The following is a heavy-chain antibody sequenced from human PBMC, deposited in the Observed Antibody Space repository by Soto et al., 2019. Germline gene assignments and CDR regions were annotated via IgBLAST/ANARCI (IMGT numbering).Heavy chain of an antibody. CDR1: GYTFTSYD. V-gene: IGHV1-8*01. CDR2: MNPNSGDT. D-gene: IGHD2-15*01. J-gene: IGHJ4*02. Sequence: QVQLEQSGAEVKKPGASVKVSCKASGYTFTSYDINWVRQATGQGLEWMGWMNPNSGDTGYAQKFQGRVTMTRNTSISTAYMELTSLRSEDTTLYFCMVAATRGILDSWGQGTLVTVSS. CDR3: MVAATRGILDS.